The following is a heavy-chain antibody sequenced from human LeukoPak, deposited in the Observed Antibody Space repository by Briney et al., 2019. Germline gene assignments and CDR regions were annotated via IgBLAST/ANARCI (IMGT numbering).Heavy chain of an antibody. CDR1: GYTFISYY. J-gene: IGHJ5*02. D-gene: IGHD3-22*01. CDR2: INPSGGST. Sequence: GASVKVSCKASGYTFISYYMHWVRQAPGQGLEWTGIINPSGGSTSYAQKFQGRVTMTRDTSTSTVYMELSSLRSEDTAVYYCASLFSSGPLGGPWGQGTLVTVSS. CDR3: ASLFSSGPLGGP. V-gene: IGHV1-46*01.